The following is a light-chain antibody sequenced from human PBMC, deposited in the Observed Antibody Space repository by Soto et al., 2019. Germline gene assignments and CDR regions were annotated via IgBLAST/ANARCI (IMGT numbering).Light chain of an antibody. CDR2: DAS. CDR3: QQYGSSPPLT. V-gene: IGKV1-5*01. J-gene: IGKJ4*01. Sequence: DIQMTQSPSTLSASVGDRVTITCRASQSISSWLAWYQQKPGKAPKLLIYDASSLESGVPSRFSGSGSGTYFTLTISRLEPEDFAVYYCQQYGSSPPLTFGGGTKVEIK. CDR1: QSISSW.